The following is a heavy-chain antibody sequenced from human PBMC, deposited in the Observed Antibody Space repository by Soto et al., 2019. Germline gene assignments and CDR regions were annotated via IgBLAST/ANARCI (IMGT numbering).Heavy chain of an antibody. V-gene: IGHV3-23*01. Sequence: EVQLLESGGGLVQPGGSLRLSCAASEITFSRYVMSWVRQAPGKGLEWVSGISGGGSSTYYADSVKGRFTISRDNSKNTLYLQMNSLRAEDTAVYYCAKNSRTTSSRGAFDIWGQGTMVTVSS. CDR1: EITFSRYV. D-gene: IGHD6-6*01. CDR3: AKNSRTTSSRGAFDI. CDR2: ISGGGSST. J-gene: IGHJ3*02.